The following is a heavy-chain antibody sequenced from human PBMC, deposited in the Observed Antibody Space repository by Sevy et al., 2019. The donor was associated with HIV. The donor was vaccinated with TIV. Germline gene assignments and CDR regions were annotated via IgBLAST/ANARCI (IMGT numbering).Heavy chain of an antibody. Sequence: GGSLRLSCSASKFTFSLYAMHWVRQAPGKGLEWVAVISYDGSSNYYADSAKGRFTISRYNSKTTLFLLMNSLGVEDTAVYYCLGYCSSTNCRFAYWGQGTLVTVSS. CDR3: LGYCSSTNCRFAY. CDR2: ISYDGSSN. J-gene: IGHJ4*02. CDR1: KFTFSLYA. V-gene: IGHV3-30*03. D-gene: IGHD2-2*01.